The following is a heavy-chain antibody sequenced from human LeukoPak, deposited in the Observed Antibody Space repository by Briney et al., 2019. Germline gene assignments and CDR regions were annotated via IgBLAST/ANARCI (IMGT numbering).Heavy chain of an antibody. D-gene: IGHD3-10*01. V-gene: IGHV3-23*01. CDR1: GFPFSSYA. J-gene: IGHJ4*02. Sequence: GSLRLSCAASGFPFSSYAMSWVRQAPGKGLEWVSAISGSGGSTYYADSVKGRFTISRDNSKNTLYLQMNSLRAEDTAVYYCAKDPYGSGSYYFGYWGQGTLVTVSS. CDR3: AKDPYGSGSYYFGY. CDR2: ISGSGGST.